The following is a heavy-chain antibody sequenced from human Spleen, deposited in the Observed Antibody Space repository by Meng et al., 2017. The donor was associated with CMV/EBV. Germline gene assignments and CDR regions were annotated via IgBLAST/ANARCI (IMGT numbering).Heavy chain of an antibody. J-gene: IGHJ6*02. CDR1: GDSFSNYF. Sequence: GSLRLSCAVYGDSFSNYFWYWVRQPPGKGLEWIGEINNKASTNYNPSLKSRVTMSVDTSKNQFSLKLTSVTAADTAVYYCARSNYCNTIPCSLLPADYYYGLDVWGQGTTVTVSS. CDR3: ARSNYCNTIPCSLLPADYYYGLDV. D-gene: IGHD2/OR15-2a*01. CDR2: INNKAST. V-gene: IGHV4-34*01.